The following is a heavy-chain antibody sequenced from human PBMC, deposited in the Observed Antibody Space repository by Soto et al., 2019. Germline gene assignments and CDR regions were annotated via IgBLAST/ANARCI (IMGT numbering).Heavy chain of an antibody. V-gene: IGHV1-46*01. CDR3: ARGKHYYGSGRPPSGMAV. D-gene: IGHD3-10*01. J-gene: IGHJ6*02. CDR2: INPSGGST. Sequence: ASVKVSCKASGYTFTSYYMHWVRQAPGQGLEWMGIINPSGGSTSYAQKFQGRVTMTRDTSTSTVYMELSSLRSEDTAVYYCARGKHYYGSGRPPSGMAVWGQGTTVPVSS. CDR1: GYTFTSYY.